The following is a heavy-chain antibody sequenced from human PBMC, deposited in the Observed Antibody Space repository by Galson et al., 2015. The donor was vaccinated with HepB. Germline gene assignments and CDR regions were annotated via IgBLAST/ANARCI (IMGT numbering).Heavy chain of an antibody. CDR1: GYTFSSYP. D-gene: IGHD2-15*01. CDR2: ISTYNNNT. V-gene: IGHV1-18*01. Sequence: SVKVSCKASGYTFSSYPITWVRQAPGQGLEWMGWISTYNNNTNYARHFQGRVTMTTDTSTSTAYMELRSLRSDDTAVYYCARGARIVVVDGTLNNWFDPLGQGSLFTVSS. CDR3: ARGARIVVVDGTLNNWFDP. J-gene: IGHJ5*02.